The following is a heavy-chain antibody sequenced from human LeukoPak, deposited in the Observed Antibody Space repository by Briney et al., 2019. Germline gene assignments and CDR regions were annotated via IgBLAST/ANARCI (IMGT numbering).Heavy chain of an antibody. Sequence: HWASVKVSCKASGGTFSSYAISWVRQAPGQGLEWMGGIIPIFGTANYAQKFQGRVTITADESTNTAYMELSSLRSEDTAVYYCAREPEMYYFDYWGQGTLVTVSS. J-gene: IGHJ4*02. CDR3: AREPEMYYFDY. CDR1: GGTFSSYA. CDR2: IIPIFGTA. V-gene: IGHV1-69*13.